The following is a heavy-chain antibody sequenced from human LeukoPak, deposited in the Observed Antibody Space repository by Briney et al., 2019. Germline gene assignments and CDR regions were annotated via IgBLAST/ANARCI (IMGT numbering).Heavy chain of an antibody. CDR3: AKGLDWFDP. J-gene: IGHJ5*02. V-gene: IGHV3-66*01. Sequence: PGGSLRLSCAASGFTVNNNYMSWIRQAPGKGLEWVSVIYSGGTTHYADSVKGRFTISRDNLNNTLYLYMTNLRVEDMAIYYCAKGLDWFDPWGQGTLVTVSS. D-gene: IGHD1-1*01. CDR1: GFTVNNNY. CDR2: IYSGGTT.